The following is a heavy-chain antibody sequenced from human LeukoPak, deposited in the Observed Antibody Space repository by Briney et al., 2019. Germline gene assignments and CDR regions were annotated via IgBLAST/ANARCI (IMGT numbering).Heavy chain of an antibody. Sequence: SETLSLTCTVSGGSISSYYWSWIRQPPGKGLEWIGYIYYSGSTNYNPSLKSRVTISVDTSKNQFSLKLSSVTAADTAVYYCARDRRDGYKGPYYYYGMDVWGQGTTVTVSS. CDR2: IYYSGST. V-gene: IGHV4-59*12. D-gene: IGHD5-24*01. CDR3: ARDRRDGYKGPYYYYGMDV. CDR1: GGSISSYY. J-gene: IGHJ6*02.